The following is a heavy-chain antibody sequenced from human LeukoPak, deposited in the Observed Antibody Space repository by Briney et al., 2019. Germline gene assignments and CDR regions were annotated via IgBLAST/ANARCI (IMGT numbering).Heavy chain of an antibody. V-gene: IGHV1-69*13. CDR3: ARGPEYGDPNFDY. D-gene: IGHD4-17*01. CDR2: IIPIFGTA. CDR1: GGTFSSYA. J-gene: IGHJ4*02. Sequence: ASVKVSCKASGGTFSSYAISWVRQAPGQGLEWMGGIIPIFGTANYAQKFQGGVTITADESTSTAYMELSSLRSEDTAVYYCARGPEYGDPNFDYWGQGTLVTVSS.